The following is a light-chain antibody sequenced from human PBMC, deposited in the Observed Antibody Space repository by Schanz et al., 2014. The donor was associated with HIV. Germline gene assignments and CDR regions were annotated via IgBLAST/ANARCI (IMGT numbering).Light chain of an antibody. J-gene: IGLJ2*01. Sequence: QAVVTQEPSLTVSPGGTVTLTCGSSTGAVTSGHYPYWFQQKPGQAPRTLIYDTGKRHSWTPARFSGSLLGGKAALTISGAQPEDEAGYYCLLNNSGARGIFGGGTKPTVL. CDR1: TGAVTSGHY. V-gene: IGLV7-46*01. CDR3: LLNNSGARGI. CDR2: DTG.